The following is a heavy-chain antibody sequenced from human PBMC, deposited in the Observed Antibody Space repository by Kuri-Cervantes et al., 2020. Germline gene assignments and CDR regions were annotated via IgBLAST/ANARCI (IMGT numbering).Heavy chain of an antibody. Sequence: GSLRLSCAVSGGSISSSNWWSWVRQPPGKGLEWIGEIYHSGSTNYNPSLKSRVTISVDTSKNQFSLKLSSVTAAGTAVYYCARYYYGMDVWGQGTTVTVSS. J-gene: IGHJ6*02. V-gene: IGHV4-4*02. CDR2: IYHSGST. CDR3: ARYYYGMDV. CDR1: GGSISSSNW.